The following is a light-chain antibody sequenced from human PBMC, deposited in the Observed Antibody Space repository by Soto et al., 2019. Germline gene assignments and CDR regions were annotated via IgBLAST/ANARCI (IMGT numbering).Light chain of an antibody. CDR3: VQFSHFPRT. CDR2: QVS. CDR1: QSLVHSDGNTY. Sequence: VLTQTSLSSPVTLGQPASISCRSSQSLVHSDGNTYLSWVQQRPGQPPRLLIYQVSNRFSGVPDRFSGSGSGTDFTLKISRVEAEDVGIYSCVQFSHFPRTFGQGTKVEI. V-gene: IGKV2-24*01. J-gene: IGKJ1*01.